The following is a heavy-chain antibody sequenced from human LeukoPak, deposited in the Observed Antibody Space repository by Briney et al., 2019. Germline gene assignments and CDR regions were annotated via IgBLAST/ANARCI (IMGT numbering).Heavy chain of an antibody. V-gene: IGHV3-23*01. CDR2: ISGSGGST. Sequence: GGSLRLSCAASGFIFSSYAMSWVRQAPGKGLEWVSGISGSGGSTYYSDSVKGRFTISRDNSKNTLFLQMNSLRAEDTAVYYCAKRDSSGWYVAAGIDYWGQGTLVTVSS. D-gene: IGHD6-19*01. J-gene: IGHJ4*02. CDR3: AKRDSSGWYVAAGIDY. CDR1: GFIFSSYA.